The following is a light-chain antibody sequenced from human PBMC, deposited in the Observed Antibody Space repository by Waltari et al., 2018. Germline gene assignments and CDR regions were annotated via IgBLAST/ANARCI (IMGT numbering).Light chain of an antibody. CDR1: QGISRW. CDR3: QQTNSFPWT. V-gene: IGKV1-12*01. J-gene: IGKJ1*01. CDR2: AAF. Sequence: DIQMTQSPASVSASVGDRVTITCRATQGISRWLAWYQQKPGKAPKVLIYAAFNLQSGVPSRFSGSGTGTDFTLTISSLQPEDFATYYCQQTNSFPWTFGQGTKVEIK.